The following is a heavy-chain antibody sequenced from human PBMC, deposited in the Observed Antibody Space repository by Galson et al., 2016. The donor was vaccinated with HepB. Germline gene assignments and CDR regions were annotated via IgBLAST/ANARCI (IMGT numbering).Heavy chain of an antibody. CDR2: ISGRGSRT. D-gene: IGHD4-17*01. CDR3: AKANGYYCDY. CDR1: GFTFSDHY. Sequence: SLRLSCAASGFTFSDHYMSWIRQAPGKGPDWLAYISGRGSRTNYAGPVKGRFTISRDNAKNSLYLQMNSLRAEDTALYYCAKANGYYCDYWGQGTLVTVSS. J-gene: IGHJ4*02. V-gene: IGHV3-11*06.